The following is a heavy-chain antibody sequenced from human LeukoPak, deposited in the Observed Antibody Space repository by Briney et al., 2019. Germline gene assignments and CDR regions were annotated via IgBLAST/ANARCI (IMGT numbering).Heavy chain of an antibody. Sequence: GGSLRLSCAASGFTFSSYSMNWVRQAPGKGLEWVSSISSSSSYIYYADSVKGRFTISRDNAKNSLYLQMDSLRAEDTAVYYCARDQYEYVGLDYWGQGTLVTVSS. CDR2: ISSSSSYI. J-gene: IGHJ4*02. CDR1: GFTFSSYS. CDR3: ARDQYEYVGLDY. D-gene: IGHD3-10*02. V-gene: IGHV3-21*01.